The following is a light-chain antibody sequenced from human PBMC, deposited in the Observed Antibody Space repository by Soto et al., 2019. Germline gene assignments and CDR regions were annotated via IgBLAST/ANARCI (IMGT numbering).Light chain of an antibody. CDR2: GAK. Sequence: DIQMTQSPSFLPASVGDRVTITCRASQAISNYLNWYQQRPGKAPNLLIFGAKTLQSGVPSRFSGSGYGTDFTLTITTLQPEDVGIYYCQQRSSWPFTFGPGTKVDIK. V-gene: IGKV1-39*01. CDR1: QAISNY. CDR3: QQRSSWPFT. J-gene: IGKJ3*01.